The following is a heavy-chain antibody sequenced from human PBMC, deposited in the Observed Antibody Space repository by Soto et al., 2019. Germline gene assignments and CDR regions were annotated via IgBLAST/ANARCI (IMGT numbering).Heavy chain of an antibody. D-gene: IGHD3-22*01. CDR3: AKRHSSGFDY. J-gene: IGHJ3*01. CDR1: GFTFSNYA. V-gene: IGHV3-23*01. Sequence: EVQLLESGGGLVQPGGSLRLSCAASGFTFSNYAMSWVRQAPGKGLEWLSSISASGGSTYYADSVKGRFTISRDNSKDTLYLQMYSLRAEDTAVYYCAKRHSSGFDYWGQGTTVTVSS. CDR2: ISASGGST.